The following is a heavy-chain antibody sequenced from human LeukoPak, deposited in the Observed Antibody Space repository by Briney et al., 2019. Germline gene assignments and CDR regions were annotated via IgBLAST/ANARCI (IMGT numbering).Heavy chain of an antibody. J-gene: IGHJ5*01. CDR2: IRYDGSNK. D-gene: IGHD4-17*01. CDR1: GFTFSSYG. Sequence: GGSLRLSCAASGFTFSSYGMHWVRQAPGKGLEWVAFIRYDGSNKYYADSVKGRFTISRDNSKNTLYPQMNSLRAEDTAVYYCAKVYEYGDHDWFDSWGQGTLVTVSS. V-gene: IGHV3-30*02. CDR3: AKVYEYGDHDWFDS.